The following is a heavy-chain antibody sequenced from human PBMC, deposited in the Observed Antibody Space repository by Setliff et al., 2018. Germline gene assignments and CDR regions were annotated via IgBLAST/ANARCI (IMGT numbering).Heavy chain of an antibody. CDR3: ARDPQQLVIRYYFDY. J-gene: IGHJ4*02. CDR2: ISDTTNFI. D-gene: IGHD6-6*01. CDR1: GFTFGHYN. V-gene: IGHV3-21*01. Sequence: PGGSLRLSCTASGFTFGHYNMNWVRQAPGKGLEWVSSISDTTNFIYYADSVKGRFTISRDTAKNSLYLQMNSLRAEDSAVYYCARDPQQLVIRYYFDYWGQGTLVTVSS.